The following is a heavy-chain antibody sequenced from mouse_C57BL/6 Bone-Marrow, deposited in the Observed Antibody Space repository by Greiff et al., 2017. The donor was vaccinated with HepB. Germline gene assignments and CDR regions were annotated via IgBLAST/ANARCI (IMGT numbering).Heavy chain of an antibody. CDR3: ATYYSNYPYAMDY. CDR2: IYPRSGNT. V-gene: IGHV1-81*01. CDR1: GYTFTSYG. J-gene: IGHJ4*01. D-gene: IGHD2-5*01. Sequence: VKLQESGAELARPGASVKLSCKASGYTFTSYGISWVKQRTGQGLEWIGEIYPRSGNTYYNEKFKGKATLTADKSSSTAYMELRSLTSEDSAVYFCATYYSNYPYAMDYWGQGTSVTVSS.